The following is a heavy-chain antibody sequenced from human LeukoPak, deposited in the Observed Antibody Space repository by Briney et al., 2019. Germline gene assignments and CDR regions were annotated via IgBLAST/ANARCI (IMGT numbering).Heavy chain of an antibody. V-gene: IGHV1-2*02. J-gene: IGHJ5*02. D-gene: IGHD6-13*01. CDR3: ARSPLMQQLVRLYWFDP. Sequence: ASVKVSCKASGYTFTGYYMHWVRQAPGQGLEWMGWIDPNSGGTNYTQKFQGRVTMTRDTSISTAYMELSRLRSDDTAVYYCARSPLMQQLVRLYWFDPWGQGTLVTVSS. CDR2: IDPNSGGT. CDR1: GYTFTGYY.